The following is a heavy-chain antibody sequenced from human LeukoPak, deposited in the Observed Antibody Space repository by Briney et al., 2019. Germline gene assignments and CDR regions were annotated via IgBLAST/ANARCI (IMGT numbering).Heavy chain of an antibody. J-gene: IGHJ5*02. CDR3: ARGLVSGSYFYGGGKSTNWFDP. Sequence: PSETLSLTCTVSGGSISSYYRSWIRQPAGKGLEWIGRIYTSGSTNYNPSLKSRVTMSVDTSKNQFSLKLSSVTAADTAVYYCARGLVSGSYFYGGGKSTNWFDPWGQGTLVTVSS. D-gene: IGHD3-10*01. V-gene: IGHV4-4*07. CDR2: IYTSGST. CDR1: GGSISSYY.